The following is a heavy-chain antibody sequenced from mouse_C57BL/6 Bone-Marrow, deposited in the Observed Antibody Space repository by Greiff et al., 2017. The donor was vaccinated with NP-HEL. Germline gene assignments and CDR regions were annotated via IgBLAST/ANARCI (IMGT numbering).Heavy chain of an antibody. Sequence: EVKLVESEGGLVQPGSSMKLSCTASGFTFSDYYMAWVRPVPEKGLEWVANINYDGSSTYYLDSLTSRFIISRDNAKNILYLQMSSLKSEDTATYYCARDNYYGSSYIYWYFDVWGTGTTVTVSS. CDR2: INYDGSST. CDR1: GFTFSDYY. V-gene: IGHV5-16*01. CDR3: ARDNYYGSSYIYWYFDV. D-gene: IGHD1-1*01. J-gene: IGHJ1*03.